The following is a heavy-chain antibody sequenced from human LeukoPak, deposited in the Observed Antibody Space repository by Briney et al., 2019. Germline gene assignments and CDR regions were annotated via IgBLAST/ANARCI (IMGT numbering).Heavy chain of an antibody. V-gene: IGHV3-74*01. CDR3: ARGGSDTAMAHDY. D-gene: IGHD5-18*01. Sequence: GGSLRLSCAASGFTFSNHWMHWVRQAPGKGLMWVSRINRGGSRTDYADSVKGRFTITRGDAKNTLYLQLNSLRAEDTAVYFCARGGSDTAMAHDYWGQGTLVTVSS. CDR2: INRGGSRT. CDR1: GFTFSNHW. J-gene: IGHJ4*02.